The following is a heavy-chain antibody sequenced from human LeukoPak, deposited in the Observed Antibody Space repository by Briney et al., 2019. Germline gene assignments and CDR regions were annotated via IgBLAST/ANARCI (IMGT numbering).Heavy chain of an antibody. V-gene: IGHV4-59*01. Sequence: SETLSLTCTVSGGSISSYYWSWIRQPPGKGLEWIGYVYYSGSTNYNPSLKSRVTISVDTSKNQFSLKLSSVTAADTAVYHCARDSRTTTAFDIWGQRTMVAVSS. D-gene: IGHD1-1*01. J-gene: IGHJ3*02. CDR2: VYYSGST. CDR1: GGSISSYY. CDR3: ARDSRTTTAFDI.